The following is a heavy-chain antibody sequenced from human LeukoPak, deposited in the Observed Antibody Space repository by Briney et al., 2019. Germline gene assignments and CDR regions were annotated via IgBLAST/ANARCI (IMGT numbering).Heavy chain of an antibody. CDR2: IYHSGST. V-gene: IGHV4-4*02. D-gene: IGHD2-2*01. Sequence: SETLSLTCAVSGGSISSNNWWSWVRQPPGQGLEWIGEIYHSGSTNYNPSLKSRVTISVDKSTNQFSLKLSSVTAADTAVYYCARAPGAAIDWGQGTLVTVSS. J-gene: IGHJ4*02. CDR1: GGSISSNNW. CDR3: ARAPGAAID.